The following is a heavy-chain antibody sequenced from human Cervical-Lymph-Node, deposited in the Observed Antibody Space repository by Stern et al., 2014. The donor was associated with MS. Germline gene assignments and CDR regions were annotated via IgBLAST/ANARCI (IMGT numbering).Heavy chain of an antibody. D-gene: IGHD1-26*01. CDR3: ARERGSYSFDY. V-gene: IGHV3-33*01. Sequence: VQLVEPGGGVVQPGRSLRLSCAASGFSFSDYGMHWVRQAPGKGLEWVAVTWYDGTNKYYGDSVKGRFIISRDNSKNALYLQMNSLRAEDTAVYYCARERGSYSFDYWGQGTLVTVSS. CDR1: GFSFSDYG. J-gene: IGHJ4*02. CDR2: TWYDGTNK.